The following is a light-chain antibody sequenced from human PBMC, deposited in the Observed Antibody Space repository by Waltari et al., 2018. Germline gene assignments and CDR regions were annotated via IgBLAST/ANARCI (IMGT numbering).Light chain of an antibody. Sequence: QSVLTQPPSVSAAPGQRVPISCSGSSSNIGSRSVSWYQQVPGTAPKLLIYENDKRPSGISDRFSGSKSGTSATLGITGLQTGDEADYYCGTWDVSPGAGAFGGGTKLTVL. J-gene: IGLJ3*02. CDR2: END. CDR1: SSNIGSRS. V-gene: IGLV1-51*02. CDR3: GTWDVSPGAGA.